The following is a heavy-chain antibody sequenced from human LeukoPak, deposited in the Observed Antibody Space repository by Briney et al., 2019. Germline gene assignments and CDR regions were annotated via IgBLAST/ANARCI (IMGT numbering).Heavy chain of an antibody. V-gene: IGHV3-53*01. CDR1: GFTVSSNY. Sequence: GGSLRLSCAASGFTVSSNYMSWVRQAPGKGLEWVSVIYSGGSTYYADSVKGRFTISRDNSKNTLYLQMNSLRAEDTAVYYCAKRVCTNGVCFYFDYWGQGTLVTVSS. CDR3: AKRVCTNGVCFYFDY. CDR2: IYSGGST. J-gene: IGHJ4*02. D-gene: IGHD2-8*01.